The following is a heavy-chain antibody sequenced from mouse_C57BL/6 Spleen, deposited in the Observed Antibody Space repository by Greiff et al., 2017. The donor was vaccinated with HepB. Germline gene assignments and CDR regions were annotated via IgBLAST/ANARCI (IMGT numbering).Heavy chain of an antibody. J-gene: IGHJ4*01. Sequence: VQLQQSGPELVKPGASVKISCKASGYTFTDYYMNWVKQSHGKSLEWIGDINPNNGGTSYNQKFKGKATLTVDKSSSTAYMELRSLTSEDSAVYYCARWDLLLRYYAMDYWGQGTSVTVSS. V-gene: IGHV1-26*01. CDR3: ARWDLLLRYYAMDY. CDR2: INPNNGGT. CDR1: GYTFTDYY. D-gene: IGHD1-1*01.